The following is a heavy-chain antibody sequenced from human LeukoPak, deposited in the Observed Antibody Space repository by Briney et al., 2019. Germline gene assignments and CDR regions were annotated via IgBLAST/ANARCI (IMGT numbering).Heavy chain of an antibody. Sequence: KTSETLSLTCAVYDGSFSGYYWSWIRQPPGKGLEWIGEVNHSGSTNYNPSLKSRVTISVDTSKNQFSLKLSSVTAADTAVYYCARYGWRGYYGSGSYYRRAHYYYMDVWGKGTTVTISS. CDR1: DGSFSGYY. J-gene: IGHJ6*03. V-gene: IGHV4-34*01. CDR3: ARYGWRGYYGSGSYYRRAHYYYMDV. CDR2: VNHSGST. D-gene: IGHD3-10*01.